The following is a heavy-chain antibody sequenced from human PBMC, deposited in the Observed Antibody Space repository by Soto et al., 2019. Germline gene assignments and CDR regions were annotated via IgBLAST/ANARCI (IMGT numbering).Heavy chain of an antibody. Sequence: QVQLQESGPGQVKPSETLSLTCSVSGGSMNYYYWTWIRQPPGKGLEWISSVSHTGSTTYSPSLKSRVVISLDTSRNQFSLTLSSVTAADTAVYFCARYSPPKKAYDSNPGWFDPWGQGTLVAVTS. D-gene: IGHD3-22*01. CDR2: VSHTGST. CDR1: GGSMNYYY. J-gene: IGHJ5*02. CDR3: ARYSPPKKAYDSNPGWFDP. V-gene: IGHV4-59*03.